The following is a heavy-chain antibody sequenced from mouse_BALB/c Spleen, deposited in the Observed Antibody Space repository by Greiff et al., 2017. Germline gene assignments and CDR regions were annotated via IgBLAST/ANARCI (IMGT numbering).Heavy chain of an antibody. V-gene: IGHV1-5*01. Sequence: EVQLQQSGTVLARPGASVKMSCKASGYTFTSYWMHWVKQRPGQGLEWIGAIYPGNSDTSYNQKFKGKAKLTAVTSTSTAYMELSSLTNEDSAVYYCTCPFYYDYDGGFFAYWGQGTLVTVSA. D-gene: IGHD2-4*01. CDR2: IYPGNSDT. CDR1: GYTFTSYW. CDR3: TCPFYYDYDGGFFAY. J-gene: IGHJ3*01.